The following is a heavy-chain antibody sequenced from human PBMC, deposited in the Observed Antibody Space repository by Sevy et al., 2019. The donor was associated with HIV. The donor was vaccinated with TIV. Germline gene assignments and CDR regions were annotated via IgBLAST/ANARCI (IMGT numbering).Heavy chain of an antibody. CDR1: GFTFSIYV. CDR2: ISISGADT. CDR3: AKDRVSGSYYTGDFDY. D-gene: IGHD3-10*01. J-gene: IGHJ4*02. V-gene: IGHV3-23*01. Sequence: GGSLRLSCAASGFTFSIYVMTWVRQAPGKGLEWVSVISISGADTYYADSVKGRFTISRDNSKNTLYLQMNSLRAEDTAVYYCAKDRVSGSYYTGDFDYWGQGTLVTVSS.